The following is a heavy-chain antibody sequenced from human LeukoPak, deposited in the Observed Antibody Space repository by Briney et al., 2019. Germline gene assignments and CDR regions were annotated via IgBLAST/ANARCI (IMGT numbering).Heavy chain of an antibody. CDR2: IYTSGST. J-gene: IGHJ3*02. CDR3: ARAPLTVPAAIGGAAFDI. Sequence: SETLSLTCTVSGGSISSYYWSWIRQPAGKGLEWIGRIYTSGSTNYNPSLKSRVTMSVDTSKNQFSLKLSSVTAADTAVYYCARAPLTVPAAIGGAAFDIWGQGTMVTVSS. CDR1: GGSISSYY. D-gene: IGHD2-2*02. V-gene: IGHV4-4*07.